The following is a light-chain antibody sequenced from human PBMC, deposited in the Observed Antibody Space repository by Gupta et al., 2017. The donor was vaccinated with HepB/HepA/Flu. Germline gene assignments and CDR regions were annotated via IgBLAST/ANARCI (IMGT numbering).Light chain of an antibody. Sequence: QSALSQPASVSGSPGPSITISCTGTSSDVGSYNLVSWYQQHPGKAPKLMIYEVSKRPSGVSNRFSGSKSGNTASLTISGLQAEDEADYYCCSYAGSSNVVFGGGTKLTVL. CDR1: SSDVGSYNL. J-gene: IGLJ2*01. CDR2: EVS. V-gene: IGLV2-23*02. CDR3: CSYAGSSNVV.